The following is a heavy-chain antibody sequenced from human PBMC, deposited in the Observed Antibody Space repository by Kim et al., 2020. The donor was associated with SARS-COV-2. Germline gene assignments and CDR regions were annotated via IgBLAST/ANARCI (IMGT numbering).Heavy chain of an antibody. D-gene: IGHD6-19*01. Sequence: SGPTLVNPTQTLTLTCTFSGFSLSTSGMCVSWIRQPPGKALEWLALIDWDDDKYYSTSLKTRLTISKDTSKNQVVLTMTNMDPVDTATYYCARIGIAVAGTGYYYGMDVWGQGTTVTVSS. J-gene: IGHJ6*02. CDR2: IDWDDDK. CDR3: ARIGIAVAGTGYYYGMDV. V-gene: IGHV2-70*01. CDR1: GFSLSTSGMC.